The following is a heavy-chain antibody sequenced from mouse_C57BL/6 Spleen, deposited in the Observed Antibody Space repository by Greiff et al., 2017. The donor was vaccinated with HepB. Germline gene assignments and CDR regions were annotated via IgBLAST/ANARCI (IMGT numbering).Heavy chain of an antibody. CDR2: IHPNSGST. CDR1: GYTFTSYW. Sequence: QVQLQQPGAELVKPGASVKLSCKASGYTFTSYWMHWVKQRPGQGLEWIGMIHPNSGSTNYNEKFKSKATLTVDKSSSTAYMQLSSLTSEDSAVYYCARGVITTVVAFDYWGQGTTLTVSS. V-gene: IGHV1-64*01. D-gene: IGHD1-1*01. CDR3: ARGVITTVVAFDY. J-gene: IGHJ2*01.